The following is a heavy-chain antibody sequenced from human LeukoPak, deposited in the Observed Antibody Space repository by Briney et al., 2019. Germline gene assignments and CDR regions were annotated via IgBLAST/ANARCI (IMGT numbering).Heavy chain of an antibody. V-gene: IGHV3-53*01. J-gene: IGHJ4*02. CDR2: IYSGGTT. CDR3: AKTRGRYFDY. CDR1: GFTVSSNY. D-gene: IGHD3-10*01. Sequence: GGSLRLSRAASGFTVSSNYMSWVRQAPGKGLDWISVIYSGGTTYYADSVKGRFTISRDISKNTLYLQMISLRADDTAVYYCAKTRGRYFDYWGQGTLVTVSS.